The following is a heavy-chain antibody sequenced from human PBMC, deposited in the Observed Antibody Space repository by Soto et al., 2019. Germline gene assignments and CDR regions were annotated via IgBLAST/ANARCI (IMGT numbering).Heavy chain of an antibody. CDR3: ARVQSSSEGFGVVKALAFDI. CDR2: IIPIFGTA. CDR1: GGTFSSYA. J-gene: IGHJ3*02. D-gene: IGHD3-3*01. V-gene: IGHV1-69*13. Sequence: GASVKVSCKASGGTFSSYAVSWVRQAPGQGLEWMGGIIPIFGTANYAQKFQGRVTITADESTSTAYMELSSLRSEDTAVYYCARVQSSSEGFGVVKALAFDIWGQGTMVTVSS.